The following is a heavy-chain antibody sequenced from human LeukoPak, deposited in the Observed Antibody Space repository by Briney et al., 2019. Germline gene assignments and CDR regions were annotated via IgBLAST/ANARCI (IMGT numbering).Heavy chain of an antibody. V-gene: IGHV4-34*01. Sequence: SETLSLTCAVYGGSFSGYYWSWIRQPPGKGLEWIGEINHSGSTNYNPSLKSRVTISVDTSKNQFSLKLSSVTAADTAVYYCAREQKSAVAGTPDYWGQGTLVTLSS. CDR1: GGSFSGYY. CDR3: AREQKSAVAGTPDY. J-gene: IGHJ4*02. D-gene: IGHD6-19*01. CDR2: INHSGST.